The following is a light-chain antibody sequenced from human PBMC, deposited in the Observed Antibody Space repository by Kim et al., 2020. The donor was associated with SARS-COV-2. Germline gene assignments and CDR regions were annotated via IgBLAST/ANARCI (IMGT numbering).Light chain of an antibody. Sequence: QRVTISCTGSSSNSGAGYDVHWYQQLPGTAPKLLIYGNSNRPSGVPDRFSGSKSGNSASLAITGLQAEDEADYYCQSYDSSLSVYVFGTGTKVTVL. CDR2: GNS. V-gene: IGLV1-40*01. CDR1: SSNSGAGYD. J-gene: IGLJ1*01. CDR3: QSYDSSLSVYV.